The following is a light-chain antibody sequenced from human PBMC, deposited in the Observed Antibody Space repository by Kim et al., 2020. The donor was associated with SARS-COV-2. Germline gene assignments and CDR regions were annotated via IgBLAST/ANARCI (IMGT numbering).Light chain of an antibody. V-gene: IGLV3-1*01. CDR3: QAWDNNRGV. CDR2: QDD. J-gene: IGLJ3*02. Sequence: SYELTQPPSVSVSPGQTATITCSGDKLGEIYANWYQQEPGQSPVMVIYQDDKRPSGIPERFSGSNSGNTATLTISETQTTDEADYYCQAWDNNRGVFGGGTQLTVL. CDR1: KLGEIY.